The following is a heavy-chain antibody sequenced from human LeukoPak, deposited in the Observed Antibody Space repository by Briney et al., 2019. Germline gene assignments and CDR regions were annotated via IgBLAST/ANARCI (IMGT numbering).Heavy chain of an antibody. Sequence: GGSLRLSCAASGFTFSSYSMNWVRQAPGTGLEWVSAISSSSSYIYYAASVKGRFTISRDNSKNTLYLQMNSLRAEDTAVYYCAKGVYSRGFYMDVWGKGTTVTVSS. V-gene: IGHV3-21*04. D-gene: IGHD6-13*01. CDR1: GFTFSSYS. CDR2: ISSSSSYI. J-gene: IGHJ6*03. CDR3: AKGVYSRGFYMDV.